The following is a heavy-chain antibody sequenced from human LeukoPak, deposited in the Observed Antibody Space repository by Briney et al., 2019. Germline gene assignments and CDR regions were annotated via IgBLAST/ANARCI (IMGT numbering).Heavy chain of an antibody. CDR1: GFTLSSYW. CDR2: IKQDGSEM. J-gene: IGHJ4*02. Sequence: GGSLRLSCAASGFTLSSYWMSWVRQAPGKGLEWVANIKQDGSEMFFVHSVKGRFTIPRDNAKNSLSLQMNSLRAEDTAVYYCAKRGYGSGGYSYYFDYWGQGTLVTVSS. V-gene: IGHV3-7*01. CDR3: AKRGYGSGGYSYYFDY. D-gene: IGHD5-12*01.